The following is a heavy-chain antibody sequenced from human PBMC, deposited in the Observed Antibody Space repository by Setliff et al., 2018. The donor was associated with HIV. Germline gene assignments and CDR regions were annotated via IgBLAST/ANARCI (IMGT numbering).Heavy chain of an antibody. CDR2: IYNSGYS. D-gene: IGHD2-21*01. Sequence: SETLSLTCKVSGAPISSYYWNWIRQPPGKGLEWIGYIYNSGYSNSKPSLKSRVTISLDTSRNQFSLRLNSVTAADTAVYFCARVGLAYSGDMDVWGKGTTVTVSS. J-gene: IGHJ6*03. V-gene: IGHV4-59*08. CDR3: ARVGLAYSGDMDV. CDR1: GAPISSYY.